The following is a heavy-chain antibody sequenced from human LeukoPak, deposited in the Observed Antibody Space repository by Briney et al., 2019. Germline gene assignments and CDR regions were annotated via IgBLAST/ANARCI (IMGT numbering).Heavy chain of an antibody. CDR2: INHSGST. CDR1: GGSFSGYY. D-gene: IGHD3-16*01. CDR3: ARDVIAGAFDY. V-gene: IGHV4-34*01. J-gene: IGHJ4*02. Sequence: SETLSLTCAVYGGSFSGYYWSWIRQPPGKGLEWIGEINHSGSTNYNPSLKSRVTISVDTSKNQFSLKLSSVTAADTAVYYCARDVIAGAFDYWGQGTLVTVSS.